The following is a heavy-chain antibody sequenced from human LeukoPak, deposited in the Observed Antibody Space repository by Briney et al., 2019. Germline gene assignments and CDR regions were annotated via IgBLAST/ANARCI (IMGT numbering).Heavy chain of an antibody. CDR1: GGTFSSYA. J-gene: IGHJ4*02. V-gene: IGHV1-69*05. CDR2: IIPIFGTA. D-gene: IGHD3-22*01. CDR3: ARVGGRDSSGYYYQVAYFDY. Sequence: SVKVSCKASGGTFSSYAISWVRQAPGQGLEWMGGIIPIFGTANYAQKLQGRVTMTTDTSTSTAYMELRSLRSDDTAVYYCARVGGRDSSGYYYQVAYFDYWGQGTLVTVSS.